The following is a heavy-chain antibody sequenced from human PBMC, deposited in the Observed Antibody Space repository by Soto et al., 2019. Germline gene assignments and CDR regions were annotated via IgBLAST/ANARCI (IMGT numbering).Heavy chain of an antibody. CDR3: AKRSPYSSGWYSPIFDY. J-gene: IGHJ4*02. Sequence: PGGSLRRSCAASVFSFSYYAMIWVRQAPGKGLEWVSVISESGGSTHYADSVRGRFTVSRDNSKNSLSLRMNSLRDEDTAVYFCAKRSPYSSGWYSPIFDYWGQGALVTVSS. D-gene: IGHD6-13*01. V-gene: IGHV3-23*01. CDR1: VFSFSYYA. CDR2: ISESGGST.